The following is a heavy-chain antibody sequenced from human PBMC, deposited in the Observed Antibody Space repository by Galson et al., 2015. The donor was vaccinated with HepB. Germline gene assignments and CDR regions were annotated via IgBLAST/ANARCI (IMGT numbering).Heavy chain of an antibody. CDR2: TYYRSKWYN. CDR3: VRVSAAVAGISGYYGMDV. J-gene: IGHJ6*02. D-gene: IGHD6-19*01. Sequence: CAISGDSVSSNSAAWNWIRQSPSRGLEWLGRTYYRSKWYNDYAVSVKSRITINPDTSKNQLSLQLKSVTPEDTAVYYCVRVSAAVAGISGYYGMDVWGQGTPVTVSS. V-gene: IGHV6-1*01. CDR1: GDSVSSNSAA.